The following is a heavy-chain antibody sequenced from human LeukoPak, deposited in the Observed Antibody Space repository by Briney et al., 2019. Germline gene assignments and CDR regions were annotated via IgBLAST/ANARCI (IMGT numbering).Heavy chain of an antibody. D-gene: IGHD1-20*01. CDR3: ARAAYNWN. CDR1: GFTFRDYV. CDR2: IDPSGTAL. J-gene: IGHJ4*02. V-gene: IGHV3-11*01. Sequence: GGSLRLPCAASGFTFRDYVMSWVRQAPGKGLEWVSYIDPSGTALFYADSVKGRFTISRDNGKNSLYLQLRSLRADDTAVYYCARAAYNWNWGQGTLVTVSS.